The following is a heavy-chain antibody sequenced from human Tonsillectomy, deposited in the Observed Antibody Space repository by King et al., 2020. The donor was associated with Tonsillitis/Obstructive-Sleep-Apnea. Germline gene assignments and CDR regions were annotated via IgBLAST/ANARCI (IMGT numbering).Heavy chain of an antibody. CDR2: TYYKSKYYY. CDR3: AREDRDKTGTTGTFDY. V-gene: IGHV6-1*01. CDR1: GDSVSSNSVA. Sequence: VQLQQSGPGLVKPSQTLSLTCAISGDSVSSNSVAWSWIRQSPSGGLEWLGRTYYKSKYYYDYALSVKGRITINPDTSKNQFSLPLSSVTPEDTAVYYCAREDRDKTGTTGTFDYWGQRTLVTVSS. D-gene: IGHD1-7*01. J-gene: IGHJ4*02.